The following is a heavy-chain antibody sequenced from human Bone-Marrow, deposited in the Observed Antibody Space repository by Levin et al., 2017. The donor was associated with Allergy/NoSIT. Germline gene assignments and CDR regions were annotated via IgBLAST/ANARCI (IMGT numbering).Heavy chain of an antibody. Sequence: GGSLRLSCAASGFTVSDYYMNWVRQPPGKGLQWVSFTYNDGSTYFAASSMARIPIPTNNPKNTPLFQLARLTDEDTAVYECARTDFGLGDYLDSWGQGTLVTVSS. CDR1: GFTVSDYY. J-gene: IGHJ4*02. V-gene: IGHV3-53*01. CDR2: TYNDGST. CDR3: ARTDFGLGDYLDS. D-gene: IGHD3/OR15-3a*01.